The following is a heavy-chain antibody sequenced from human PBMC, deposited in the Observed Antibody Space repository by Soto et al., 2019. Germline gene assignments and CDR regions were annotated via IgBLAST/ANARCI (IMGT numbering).Heavy chain of an antibody. D-gene: IGHD3-9*01. CDR2: IYPGDSDT. J-gene: IGHJ6*03. CDR1: GYSFTSYW. V-gene: IGHV5-51*01. Sequence: PGESLKISCKGSGYSFTSYWIGWVRQMPGKGLEWMGTIYPGDSDTRYSPSFQGQVTISADKSISTAYLQWSSLKASDTAMYYCARSRRDDILTGYYYYMDVWGKGTTVTVSS. CDR3: ARSRRDDILTGYYYYMDV.